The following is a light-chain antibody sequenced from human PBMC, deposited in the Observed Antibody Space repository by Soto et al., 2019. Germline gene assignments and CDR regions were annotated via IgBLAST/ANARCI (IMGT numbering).Light chain of an antibody. CDR3: YSYAGRNIWV. CDR2: GVT. CDR1: GSDIGAYDF. J-gene: IGLJ3*02. V-gene: IGLV2-8*01. Sequence: QSVLAQPPSASGSPGQSVTISCTGSGSDIGAYDFVSWYQQHPGKAPKLMIFGVTERPSGVPDRFSGSKSGNTASLTVSGLPADDEAVYYCYSYAGRNIWVFGGGTQLTVL.